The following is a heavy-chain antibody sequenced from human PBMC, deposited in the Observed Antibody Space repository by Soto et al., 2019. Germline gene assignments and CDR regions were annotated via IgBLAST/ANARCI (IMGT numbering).Heavy chain of an antibody. CDR1: GSSLRAVPVG. D-gene: IGHD1-1*01. CDR3: ARISRYAYDFDY. Sequence: VTLKESGPMLVKPTETLPLTCTVSGSSLRAVPVGVTWVRQPPGTALEWLAHIFSNDEKSYSTSLKSRLTISKDTSKSQVVLSMTNMDPVDTATYYCARISRYAYDFDYWDQGTLVTVSS. CDR2: IFSNDEK. J-gene: IGHJ4*02. V-gene: IGHV2-26*01.